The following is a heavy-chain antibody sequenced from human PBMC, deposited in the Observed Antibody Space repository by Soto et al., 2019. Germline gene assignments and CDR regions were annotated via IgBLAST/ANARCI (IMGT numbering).Heavy chain of an antibody. J-gene: IGHJ6*02. CDR3: ARSNGYSGYDQLYYGMDV. CDR2: IIPIFGTA. D-gene: IGHD5-12*01. CDR1: GGTFSSYA. V-gene: IGHV1-69*01. Sequence: SVKVSCKASGGTFSSYAISWVRQAPGQGLEWMGGIIPIFGTANYAQKFQGRVTITADESTSTAYMELSSLRSEDTAVYYCARSNGYSGYDQLYYGMDVWGQGTTVTVSS.